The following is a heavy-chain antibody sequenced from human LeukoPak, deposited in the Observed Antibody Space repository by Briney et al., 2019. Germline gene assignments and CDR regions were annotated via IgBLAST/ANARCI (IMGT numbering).Heavy chain of an antibody. Sequence: SETLSLTCTVSGGSISSYYWSWIRQPPGKGLEWIGYIYYSGSTNYNPSLESRVTISVDTSKNQFSLKLSSVTAADTAVYYCARQGTAATSKLDYWGQGTLVTVSS. CDR3: ARQGTAATSKLDY. CDR2: IYYSGST. J-gene: IGHJ4*02. CDR1: GGSISSYY. V-gene: IGHV4-59*08. D-gene: IGHD2-2*01.